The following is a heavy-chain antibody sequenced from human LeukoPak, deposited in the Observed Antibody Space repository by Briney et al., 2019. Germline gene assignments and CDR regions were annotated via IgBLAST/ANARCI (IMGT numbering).Heavy chain of an antibody. J-gene: IGHJ4*02. D-gene: IGHD3-22*01. CDR2: VYYSGST. CDR3: AREYYDSSGLDY. CDR1: GGSISSYF. Sequence: SETLSLTCTVSGGSISSYFWSWIRQPPGKGLEWVGYVYYSGSTNYNPSLKSRVTMSVDTSKNQFSLKLNSVTAADTAVYYCAREYYDSSGLDYWGQGTLVTVSS. V-gene: IGHV4-59*01.